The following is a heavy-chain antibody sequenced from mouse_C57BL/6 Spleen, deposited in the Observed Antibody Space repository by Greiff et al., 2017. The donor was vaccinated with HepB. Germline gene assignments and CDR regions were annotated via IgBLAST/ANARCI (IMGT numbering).Heavy chain of an antibody. Sequence: EVKLVESGGGLVQPGGSLSLSCAASGFTFTDYYMSWVRQPPGKALEWLGFIRNKANGYTTEYSASVKGRFTISRDNSQSILYLQMNALRAEDSATYYCARWGTTAGDYWGQGTSVTVSS. CDR1: GFTFTDYY. CDR3: ARWGTTAGDY. CDR2: IRNKANGYTT. V-gene: IGHV7-3*01. D-gene: IGHD1-2*01. J-gene: IGHJ4*01.